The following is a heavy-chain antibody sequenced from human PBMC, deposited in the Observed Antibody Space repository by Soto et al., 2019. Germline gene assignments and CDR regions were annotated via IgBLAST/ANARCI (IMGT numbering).Heavy chain of an antibody. J-gene: IGHJ6*02. V-gene: IGHV4-59*08. D-gene: IGHD2-15*01. CDR2: IYYSGST. CDR1: GGSISSYY. Sequence: SETLSLTCTVSGGSISSYYWSWIRQPPGKGLEWIGYIYYSGSTNYNPSLKSRVTISVDTSKNQFSLKLSSVTAADTAVYYCARRRVVVATDYGMDVWGQGTTVTVS. CDR3: ARRRVVVATDYGMDV.